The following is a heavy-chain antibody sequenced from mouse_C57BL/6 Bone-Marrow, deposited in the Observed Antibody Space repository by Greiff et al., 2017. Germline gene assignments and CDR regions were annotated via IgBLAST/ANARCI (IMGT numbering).Heavy chain of an antibody. CDR2: ISSGGSYT. Sequence: EVQLVESGGDLVKPGGSLKLSCAASGFTFSSYGMSWVRQTPDKRLEWVATISSGGSYTYYPDSVKGRFPISRDNAKNTLYLQMSSLKSEDTAMYYCARRDYDWFSYWGQGTLVTVSA. V-gene: IGHV5-6*01. CDR1: GFTFSSYG. D-gene: IGHD2-4*01. CDR3: ARRDYDWFSY. J-gene: IGHJ3*01.